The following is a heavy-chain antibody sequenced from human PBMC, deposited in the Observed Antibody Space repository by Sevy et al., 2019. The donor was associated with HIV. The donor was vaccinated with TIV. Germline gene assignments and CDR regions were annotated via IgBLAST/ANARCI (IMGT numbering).Heavy chain of an antibody. CDR1: GGSISSSDFY. V-gene: IGHV4-39*01. D-gene: IGHD3-10*01. Sequence: SETLSLTCIVSGGSISSSDFYWGWIRQPPGKGLEWIGSIYHSGITYYSPSLKSRATISVDTSKNQFSLRLSSVTAADTAVYFCARRRVEDIYGSGTPPLVNRPFDMWGQGTLVTVSS. J-gene: IGHJ3*02. CDR2: IYHSGIT. CDR3: ARRRVEDIYGSGTPPLVNRPFDM.